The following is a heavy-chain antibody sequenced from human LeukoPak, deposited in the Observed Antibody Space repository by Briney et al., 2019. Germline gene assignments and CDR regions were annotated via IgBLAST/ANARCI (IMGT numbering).Heavy chain of an antibody. CDR2: IKQDGSER. Sequence: GGSLRLSCAASGFSFSTYWMTWVRQAPGKGMEWVANIKQDGSERYYVDSVKGRFTISRDNTKNSLYLQMNSLTAEDTAVHYCVRAHHPGGWFDPWGQGTLVTVSS. D-gene: IGHD3-10*01. CDR1: GFSFSTYW. CDR3: VRAHHPGGWFDP. J-gene: IGHJ5*02. V-gene: IGHV3-7*04.